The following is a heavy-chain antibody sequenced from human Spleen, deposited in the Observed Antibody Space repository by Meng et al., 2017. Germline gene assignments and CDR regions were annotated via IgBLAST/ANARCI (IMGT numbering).Heavy chain of an antibody. Sequence: ASVKVSCKASGYNFLGQWLYWIRQAPGQGLEWIGWINPHNGNTKYADKFLGRVTVTRDTSTTTVYMEMRSLTYDDTAVYYCARLEGGWGQGTLVTVSS. CDR2: INPHNGNT. CDR1: GYNFLGQW. J-gene: IGHJ4*02. CDR3: ARLEGG. D-gene: IGHD1-1*01. V-gene: IGHV1-2*07.